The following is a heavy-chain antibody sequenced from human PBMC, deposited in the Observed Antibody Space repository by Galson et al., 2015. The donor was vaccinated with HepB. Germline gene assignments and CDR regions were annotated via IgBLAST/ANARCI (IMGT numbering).Heavy chain of an antibody. J-gene: IGHJ4*02. D-gene: IGHD2/OR15-2a*01. V-gene: IGHV3-49*04. Sequence: SLRLSCAASGFTFGDYAMSWVRQAPGKGLEWVGFIRSKAYGGTTEYAASVKGRFTISRDDSKSIAYLQMNSLKTEDTAVYYCASPLGLPGLDYWGQGALVTGSS. CDR3: ASPLGLPGLDY. CDR1: GFTFGDYA. CDR2: IRSKAYGGTT.